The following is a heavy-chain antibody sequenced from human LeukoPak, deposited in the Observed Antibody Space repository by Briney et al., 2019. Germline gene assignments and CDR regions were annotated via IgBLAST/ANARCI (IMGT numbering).Heavy chain of an antibody. CDR1: GYTFTGYY. J-gene: IGHJ4*02. CDR2: ITPNSGGT. Sequence: ASVKVSCKASGYTFTGYYMHWVRQAPGQGLEWMGWITPNSGGTNYAQKFQGRVTMTRDTSISTAYMELSRLRSDDTAVYYCARGYYGSGSHFDYWGQGTLVTVSS. CDR3: ARGYYGSGSHFDY. D-gene: IGHD3-10*01. V-gene: IGHV1-2*02.